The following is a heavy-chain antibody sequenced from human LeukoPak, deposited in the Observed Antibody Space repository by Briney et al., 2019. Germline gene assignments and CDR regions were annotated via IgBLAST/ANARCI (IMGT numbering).Heavy chain of an antibody. D-gene: IGHD2-15*01. Sequence: ASVKVSCKVSGHTLTELSMRWVRQAPGKGLEWMGGFDPEDGETIYAQKFQGRVTMTEDTSTDTAYMELSSLRSEDTAVYYCATENGRYCSGGSCYSKGLFDPWGQGTLVTVSS. V-gene: IGHV1-24*01. CDR1: GHTLTELS. J-gene: IGHJ5*02. CDR2: FDPEDGET. CDR3: ATENGRYCSGGSCYSKGLFDP.